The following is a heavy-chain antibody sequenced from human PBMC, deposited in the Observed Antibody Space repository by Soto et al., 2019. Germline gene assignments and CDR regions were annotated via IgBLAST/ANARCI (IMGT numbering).Heavy chain of an antibody. CDR1: GFTFSSYW. V-gene: IGHV3-74*01. D-gene: IGHD4-4*01. Sequence: EVQLVESGAGLVQPGGSLRLSCEASGFTFSSYWMHWVRQAPGKGLVWVSRIYTDGSRTSYADSVRGRFTISRDNAKNTLYLQMNSLRAEDSAVYYCGRGLQGYYGNDVWGQGTTVTVTS. CDR2: IYTDGSRT. CDR3: GRGLQGYYGNDV. J-gene: IGHJ6*02.